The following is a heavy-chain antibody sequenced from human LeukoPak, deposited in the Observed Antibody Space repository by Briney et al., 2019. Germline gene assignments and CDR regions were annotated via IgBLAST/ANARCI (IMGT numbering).Heavy chain of an antibody. V-gene: IGHV3-21*01. Sequence: GGSLRLSCAASGFTFSSYSMNWVRQAPGKGLEWVSSISSSSNSYIYYADSVKGRFTISRDNAKNSLYLQMNSLRAEDTAVYYCASELKSSSGWYDAFDIWGQGTMVTVSS. J-gene: IGHJ3*02. CDR1: GFTFSSYS. CDR2: ISSSSNSYI. D-gene: IGHD6-19*01. CDR3: ASELKSSSGWYDAFDI.